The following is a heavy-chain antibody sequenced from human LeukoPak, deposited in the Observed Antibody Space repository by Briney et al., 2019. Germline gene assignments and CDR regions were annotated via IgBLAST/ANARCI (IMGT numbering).Heavy chain of an antibody. Sequence: ASVKVSCKASGYIFTLYGITWVRQAPGQGLEWMSWISTYSGNTNYAQNFHGRVTMTTDTSTCTAYMDLRSLRSDDTAVYYCARAGYYDVLTGSNNWFDSWGQGTLVTVSS. CDR1: GYIFTLYG. D-gene: IGHD3-9*01. V-gene: IGHV1-18*01. J-gene: IGHJ5*01. CDR2: ISTYSGNT. CDR3: ARAGYYDVLTGSNNWFDS.